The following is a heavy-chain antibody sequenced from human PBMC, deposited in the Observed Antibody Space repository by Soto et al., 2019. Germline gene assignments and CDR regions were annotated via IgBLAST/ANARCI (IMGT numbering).Heavy chain of an antibody. J-gene: IGHJ4*02. V-gene: IGHV4-30-4*01. CDR2: IYYSGST. Sequence: PSETLSLTCTVSGGSISSGDYYWSWIRQPPGKGLEWIGYIYYSGSTYYNPSLKSRVTISVDASKNQFSLKLSSVTAADTAVYYCARGYYYYDSSGYFDYWGQRTLVTVSS. D-gene: IGHD3-22*01. CDR1: GGSISSGDYY. CDR3: ARGYYYYDSSGYFDY.